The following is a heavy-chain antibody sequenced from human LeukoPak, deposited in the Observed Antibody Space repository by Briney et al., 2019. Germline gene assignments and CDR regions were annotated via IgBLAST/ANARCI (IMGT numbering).Heavy chain of an antibody. CDR1: GFTFSSYG. V-gene: IGHV3-30*02. CDR3: AKGTSISSHPPCDY. D-gene: IGHD6-13*01. CDR2: IRYDGSNK. J-gene: IGHJ4*02. Sequence: PGGSLRLSCAASGFTFSSYGMHWVRQAPGKGLEWVTFIRYDGSNKYYADSVKGRFTISRDNSKNTLYQQMNSLRTEDTAVYYCAKGTSISSHPPCDYWGQGTLVTVSS.